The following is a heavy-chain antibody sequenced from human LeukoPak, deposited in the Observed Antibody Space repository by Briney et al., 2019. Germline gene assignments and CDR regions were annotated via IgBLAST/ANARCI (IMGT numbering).Heavy chain of an antibody. D-gene: IGHD1-1*01. CDR3: ARGRPGPRVRDY. Sequence: SETLSLTCAVYGGSFSGYYWSWIRQPPGKGLEWIGEINHSGSTNYNPSLKSRVTISVDTSKNQFSLKLSSVTAADTAVYYCARGRPGPRVRDYWGQGTLVTVSS. CDR1: GGSFSGYY. J-gene: IGHJ4*02. V-gene: IGHV4-34*01. CDR2: INHSGST.